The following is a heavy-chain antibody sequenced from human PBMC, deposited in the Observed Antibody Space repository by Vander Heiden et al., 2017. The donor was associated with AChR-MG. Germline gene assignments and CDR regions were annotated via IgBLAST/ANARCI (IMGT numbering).Heavy chain of an antibody. D-gene: IGHD2-2*02. CDR3: AKRRYCSSTNCYNFDY. Sequence: EVQLLESGGDLVQPGGSLRLSCAASGFTFSSYAMGWVRQAPGKGLEGVSAISDGGTSTYYTDSVKGRFTISRDNSKNTLYLQMNSLRAEDTAVYYCAKRRYCSSTNCYNFDYWGQGTLVTVSS. CDR2: ISDGGTST. J-gene: IGHJ4*02. V-gene: IGHV3-23*01. CDR1: GFTFSSYA.